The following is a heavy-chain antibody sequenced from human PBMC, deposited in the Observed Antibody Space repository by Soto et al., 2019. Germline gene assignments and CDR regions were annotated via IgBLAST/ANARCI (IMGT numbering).Heavy chain of an antibody. D-gene: IGHD4-17*01. J-gene: IGHJ4*02. V-gene: IGHV3-33*01. CDR2: IWYDGSNK. CDR1: GFTFSSYV. CDR3: ARDRQDDYGGIRYFDY. Sequence: GGSLRLSCAASGFTFSSYVMHWVRQAPGKGLEWVAVIWYDGSNKYYADSVKGRFTISRDNSKNTLYLQMNSLRAEDTAVYYCARDRQDDYGGIRYFDYWGQGTLVTVSS.